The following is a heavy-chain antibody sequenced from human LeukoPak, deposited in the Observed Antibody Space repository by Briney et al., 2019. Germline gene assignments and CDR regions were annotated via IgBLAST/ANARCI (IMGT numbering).Heavy chain of an antibody. CDR2: ISYDGSNK. CDR1: GFTFSSYG. V-gene: IGHV3-30*18. D-gene: IGHD3-22*01. Sequence: PGGSLRLSCAASGFTFSSYGMHWVRQAPGKGLEWVAVISYDGSNKYYADSVKGRFTISRDNSKNTLYLQMNSLRAEDTAVYCCAKDSYYDSSGNGGDAFDIWGQGTMVTVSS. J-gene: IGHJ3*02. CDR3: AKDSYYDSSGNGGDAFDI.